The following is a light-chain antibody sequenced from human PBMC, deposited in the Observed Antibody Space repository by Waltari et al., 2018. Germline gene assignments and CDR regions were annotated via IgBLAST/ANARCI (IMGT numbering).Light chain of an antibody. Sequence: EVVMTQSPATLSVSPGDSATLSCRASQSVSSFLAWYQQKPGQAPRLLIYGASTRATGIPARFSGSGSGTEFTLTISSLQSEDFAVYYCQQYNDWPPLTFGGGTKVEIK. CDR3: QQYNDWPPLT. V-gene: IGKV3-15*01. CDR1: QSVSSF. J-gene: IGKJ4*01. CDR2: GAS.